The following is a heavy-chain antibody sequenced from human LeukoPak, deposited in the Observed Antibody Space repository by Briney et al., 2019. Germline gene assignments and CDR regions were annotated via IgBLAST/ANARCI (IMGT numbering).Heavy chain of an antibody. CDR1: GFTFSSYG. Sequence: GGSLRLSCAASGFTFSSYGIHWVRQGPGKGLEWVAGISYDGSDKYYTDSVKGRFTISRDNSKNTVYLQMNSLRPEDTAVYYCAKGYNGYDYAFDIWGQGTMVTVSS. J-gene: IGHJ3*02. D-gene: IGHD5-12*01. CDR2: ISYDGSDK. V-gene: IGHV3-30*18. CDR3: AKGYNGYDYAFDI.